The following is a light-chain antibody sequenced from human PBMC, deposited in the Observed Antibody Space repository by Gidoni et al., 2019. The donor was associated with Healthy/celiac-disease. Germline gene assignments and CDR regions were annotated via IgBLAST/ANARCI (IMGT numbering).Light chain of an antibody. CDR3: QQYGSSPRT. V-gene: IGKV3-20*01. Sequence: ELVLTQSPGTLSLSPGERATLSCRASQRVSSSYLAWYQQKPGQAPRLLIYGASSRATGIPDRFSGSGSGTDFTLTISRLEPEDFAVYYCQQYGSSPRTFXXXTKVEIK. CDR2: GAS. CDR1: QRVSSSY. J-gene: IGKJ1*01.